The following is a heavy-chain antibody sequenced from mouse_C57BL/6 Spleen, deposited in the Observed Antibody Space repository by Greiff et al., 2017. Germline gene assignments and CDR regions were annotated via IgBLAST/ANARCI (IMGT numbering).Heavy chain of an antibody. D-gene: IGHD2-3*01. Sequence: EVMLVESEGGLVQPGSSMKLSCTASGFTFSDYYMAWVRQVPEKGLEWVANINYDGSSTYYLDSLKSRFIISRDNAKNILYLQMSSLKSEDTATYYCARVYYDGYSMNVWGTGTTVTVSS. CDR3: ARVYYDGYSMNV. V-gene: IGHV5-16*01. CDR1: GFTFSDYY. J-gene: IGHJ1*03. CDR2: INYDGSST.